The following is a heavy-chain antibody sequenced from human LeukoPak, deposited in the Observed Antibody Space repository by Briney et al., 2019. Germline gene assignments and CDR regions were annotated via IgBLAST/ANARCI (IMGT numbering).Heavy chain of an antibody. CDR3: AISGSYYPYYFDY. V-gene: IGHV3-7*01. Sequence: GGSRRLSCAASGFAFSSYWMSWVRQAPGKGREGVANIKQEGSEKYYVDSVKGRLTISRDNAKNSLYLQMNRLRAEDTAVYYCAISGSYYPYYFDYWGQGTLVTVSS. CDR2: IKQEGSEK. J-gene: IGHJ4*02. D-gene: IGHD1-26*01. CDR1: GFAFSSYW.